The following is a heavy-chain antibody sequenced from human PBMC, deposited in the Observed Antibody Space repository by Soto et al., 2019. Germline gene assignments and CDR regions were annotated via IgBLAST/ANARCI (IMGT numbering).Heavy chain of an antibody. V-gene: IGHV3-48*01. Sequence: PGGSLRLSCAASGLTFSSYSMNWVRQAPGKGLEWVSYITSSSSTIYYADSVKGRFTISRDNAKNSLYLQMNSLRAEDTAVYYCAKDHGDWNYEVWFDPWGQGTLVTVSS. CDR3: AKDHGDWNYEVWFDP. CDR2: ITSSSSTI. D-gene: IGHD1-7*01. CDR1: GLTFSSYS. J-gene: IGHJ5*02.